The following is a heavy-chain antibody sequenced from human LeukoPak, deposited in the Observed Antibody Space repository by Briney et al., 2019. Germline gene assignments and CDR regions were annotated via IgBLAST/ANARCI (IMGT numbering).Heavy chain of an antibody. CDR2: IYPDDSDT. CDR1: GFNFTRCW. Sequence: HGESLKISCQGSGFNFTRCWIGWVRQMPGKGLEWMGIIYPDDSDTRYSPSFQGQVTISADKSIRTAYLQWSTLKASDTAMYYCARLIPYYYDSSANLGGYFDLWGRGTLVTVSS. CDR3: ARLIPYYYDSSANLGGYFDL. J-gene: IGHJ2*01. D-gene: IGHD3-22*01. V-gene: IGHV5-51*01.